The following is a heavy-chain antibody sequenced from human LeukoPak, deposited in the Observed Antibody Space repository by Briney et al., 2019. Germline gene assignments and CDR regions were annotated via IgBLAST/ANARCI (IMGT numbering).Heavy chain of an antibody. CDR2: INHSGST. V-gene: IGHV4-34*01. D-gene: IGHD2-15*01. J-gene: IGHJ3*02. Sequence: SETLSLTCAVYGGSFSGYYWGWIRQPPGKGLEWIGEINHSGSTNYNPSLKSRVTISVDTSKNQFSLKLSSVTAADTAVYYCARDPLVGAFDIWGQGTMVTVSS. CDR3: ARDPLVGAFDI. CDR1: GGSFSGYY.